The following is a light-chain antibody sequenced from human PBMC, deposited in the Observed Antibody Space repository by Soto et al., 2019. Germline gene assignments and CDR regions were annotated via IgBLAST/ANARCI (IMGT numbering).Light chain of an antibody. J-gene: IGLJ2*01. CDR3: ASYTSSSTSVI. CDR1: SSDIGHYDY. Sequence: QSALTQPASVSGSPGQSITISCTGTSSDIGHYDYVSWYQQHPGKAPKLMIYLVTYRPSGISSRFSGSKSGNTASLTISGLQAEDEADYYCASYTSSSTSVIFGRGTKLTVL. V-gene: IGLV2-14*03. CDR2: LVT.